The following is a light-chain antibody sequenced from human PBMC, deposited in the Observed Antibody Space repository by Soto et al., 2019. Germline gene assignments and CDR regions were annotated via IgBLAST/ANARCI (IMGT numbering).Light chain of an antibody. V-gene: IGKV3-11*01. CDR1: QSLSSY. Sequence: EIVLTQSPATVSLSPGERATLSCWASQSLSSYLAWYQQKPGQAPRLLIYDASNRANGIPARFTGSGSGTDFTLTISSLEPEDFAVYFCQQRAGWPPTFGGGTKVGIK. J-gene: IGKJ4*01. CDR2: DAS. CDR3: QQRAGWPPT.